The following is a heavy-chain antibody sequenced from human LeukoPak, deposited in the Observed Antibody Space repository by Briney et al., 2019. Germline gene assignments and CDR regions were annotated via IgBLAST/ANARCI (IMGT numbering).Heavy chain of an antibody. Sequence: SETLSLTCAVYGGSFSGYYWSWIRQPPGKGLEWIGEINHSGSTNYNPSLKSRVTISVDTSKNQFSLKLSSVTAADTAVYYCAKDTPDSSAYYLENWGQGTLVTVSS. D-gene: IGHD3-22*01. J-gene: IGHJ4*02. CDR3: AKDTPDSSAYYLEN. CDR2: INHSGST. CDR1: GGSFSGYY. V-gene: IGHV4-34*01.